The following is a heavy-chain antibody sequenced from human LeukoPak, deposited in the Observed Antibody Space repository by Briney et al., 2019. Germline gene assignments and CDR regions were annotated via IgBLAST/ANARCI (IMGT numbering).Heavy chain of an antibody. D-gene: IGHD1-26*01. CDR2: ISGSGVTT. CDR1: GFTFSSYA. J-gene: IGHJ4*02. CDR3: AKAWSGSYFYFDY. V-gene: IGHV3-23*01. Sequence: PGGSLRLSCAASGFTFSSYAMTWVRQAPGKGLEWVSVISGSGVTTFYADSVKGRFTISRDNSKNTLSLQMNSLRAEDTALYYCAKAWSGSYFYFDYWGQGTLVTVSS.